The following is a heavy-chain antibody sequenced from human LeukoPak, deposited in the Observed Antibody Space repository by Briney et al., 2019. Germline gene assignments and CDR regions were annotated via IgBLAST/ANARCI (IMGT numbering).Heavy chain of an antibody. CDR2: ISSSSSYI. Sequence: GGSLRLSCAASGFTFSSYRMSWVRQAPGKGLVWVSSISSSSSYIYYADPVKGRFTISRDNAKNSLYLQMNSLRAEDTAVYYCARVGTYYDILTGDDYWGQGTLVTVSS. D-gene: IGHD3-9*01. CDR3: ARVGTYYDILTGDDY. CDR1: GFTFSSYR. V-gene: IGHV3-21*01. J-gene: IGHJ4*02.